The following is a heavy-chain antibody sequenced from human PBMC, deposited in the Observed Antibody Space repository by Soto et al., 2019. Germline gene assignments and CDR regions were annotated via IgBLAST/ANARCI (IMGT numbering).Heavy chain of an antibody. V-gene: IGHV3-74*01. D-gene: IGHD6-19*01. CDR2: ISTDGSVT. Sequence: EVQLVESGGGLVQPGGSLRLSCAASGLTFSSYWMHWVRQAPGKGLVWVSRISTDGSVTTYAVSVKGRFTISRDNAKNTLYLQMNSLRTEDTAVYYCARAPYSSGWWGFDYRGQGTLVTVSS. CDR3: ARAPYSSGWWGFDY. CDR1: GLTFSSYW. J-gene: IGHJ4*02.